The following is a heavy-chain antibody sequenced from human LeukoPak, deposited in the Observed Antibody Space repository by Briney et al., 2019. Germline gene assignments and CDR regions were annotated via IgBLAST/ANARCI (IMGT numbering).Heavy chain of an antibody. CDR3: ARYSGSYYESADY. CDR2: IYHSGST. D-gene: IGHD1-26*01. Sequence: PSETLSLTCAVYGGSFTDYYWTWIRQPPGKGLEWIGEIYHSGSTNYNPSLKSRVTISVDKSKNQFSLKLSSVTAADTAVYYCARYSGSYYESADYWGQGTLVTVSS. V-gene: IGHV4-34*01. J-gene: IGHJ4*02. CDR1: GGSFTDYY.